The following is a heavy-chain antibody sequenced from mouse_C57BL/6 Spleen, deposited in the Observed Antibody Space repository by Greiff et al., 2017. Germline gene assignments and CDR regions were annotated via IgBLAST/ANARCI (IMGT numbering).Heavy chain of an antibody. D-gene: IGHD2-4*01. CDR3: ARWLSYDYGDY. CDR2: IYPGDGDT. CDR1: GYAFSSYW. V-gene: IGHV1-80*01. Sequence: VKLQESGAELVKPGASVKISCKASGYAFSSYWMNWVKQRPGKGLEWIGQIYPGDGDTNYNGKFKGKATLTADKSSSTAYMQLSSLTSEDSAVYFCARWLSYDYGDYWGQGTTLTVSS. J-gene: IGHJ2*01.